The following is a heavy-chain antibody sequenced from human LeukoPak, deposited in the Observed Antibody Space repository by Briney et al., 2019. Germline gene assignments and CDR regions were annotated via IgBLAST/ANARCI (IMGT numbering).Heavy chain of an antibody. J-gene: IGHJ4*02. CDR3: ARDPVSSSGWWEFDY. V-gene: IGHV1-2*02. Sequence: ASVKVSCKASGYTFTCYYMHWVRQAPGQGLEWMGWINPNSGGTNYAQKFQGRVTMTRDTSISTAYMELSRLRSDDTAVYYCARDPVSSSGWWEFDYWGQGTLVTVSS. D-gene: IGHD6-19*01. CDR1: GYTFTCYY. CDR2: INPNSGGT.